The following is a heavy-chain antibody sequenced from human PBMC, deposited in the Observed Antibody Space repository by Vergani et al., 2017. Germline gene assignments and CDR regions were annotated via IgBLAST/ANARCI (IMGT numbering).Heavy chain of an antibody. D-gene: IGHD3-10*01. CDR2: IRSKAHSYAT. V-gene: IGHV3-73*02. CDR1: GFTLRGTA. Sequence: EVQLGECGGGLVKPGGSLKLSGAALGFTLRGTAMHWVGQACGNGREWVGRIRSKAHSYATAYAASVKVRFTISRDDSKNTAYLQMNRLKTDATAVYSSTCHTRNLCCGEFFDYWGQGTLVTVSS. CDR3: TCHTRNLCCGEFFDY. J-gene: IGHJ4*01.